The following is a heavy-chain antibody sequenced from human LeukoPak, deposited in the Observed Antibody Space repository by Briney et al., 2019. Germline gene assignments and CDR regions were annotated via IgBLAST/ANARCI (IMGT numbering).Heavy chain of an antibody. CDR2: ISGSGDST. CDR3: AKTRPLDSSSWSHGDY. J-gene: IGHJ4*02. Sequence: GGSLRLSCEVSGFTFNSYWMDWVRQAPGKGLEWVSAISGSGDSTYYGDSVKGRFTISRDNSKNTLYLQMNSLRAEDTAVYYCAKTRPLDSSSWSHGDYWGQGTLVTVSS. V-gene: IGHV3-23*01. CDR1: GFTFNSYW. D-gene: IGHD6-13*01.